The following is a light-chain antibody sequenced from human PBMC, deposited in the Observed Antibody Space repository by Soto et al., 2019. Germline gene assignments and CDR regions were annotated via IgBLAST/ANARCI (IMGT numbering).Light chain of an antibody. J-gene: IGKJ4*01. V-gene: IGKV3-15*01. CDR1: HSISTN. Sequence: EIIMTQSPATLSVSPGEGATLSCRTSHSISTNLAWYQHKRGQSPRLLVYGASTRATGVPARFSGSGSGAEFTLSISSLQSEDFPVYYCQQYNSWPTFDGGTKVEIK. CDR3: QQYNSWPT. CDR2: GAS.